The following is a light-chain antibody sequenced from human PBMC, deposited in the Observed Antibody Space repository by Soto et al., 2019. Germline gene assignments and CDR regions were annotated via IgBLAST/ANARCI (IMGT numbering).Light chain of an antibody. CDR1: QGISSY. Sequence: IQLTPTPYSLSASEGDRVAITCRASQGISSYLAWYQQKPGKAPKLLIYAASTLQSGVPSRFSGSGSGTDFTLTISSLQPEDFATYYCQQLNSYSWTFGQGTKVDIK. J-gene: IGKJ1*01. CDR2: AAS. V-gene: IGKV1-9*01. CDR3: QQLNSYSWT.